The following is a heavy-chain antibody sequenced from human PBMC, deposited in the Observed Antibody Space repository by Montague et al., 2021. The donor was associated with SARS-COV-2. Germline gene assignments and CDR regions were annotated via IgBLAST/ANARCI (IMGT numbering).Heavy chain of an antibody. D-gene: IGHD6-19*01. Sequence: SETLSLTCTVSGGSISSSSYCWGWIRQPPGKGLEWIGSIYYSGSTYYNPSLKSRVTISVDTSKNQFSLKLGSVTAADTAVYYCARQENSSGWFKPDAFDIWGQGTMVTVSS. CDR1: GGSISSSSYC. CDR3: ARQENSSGWFKPDAFDI. V-gene: IGHV4-39*01. CDR2: IYYSGST. J-gene: IGHJ3*02.